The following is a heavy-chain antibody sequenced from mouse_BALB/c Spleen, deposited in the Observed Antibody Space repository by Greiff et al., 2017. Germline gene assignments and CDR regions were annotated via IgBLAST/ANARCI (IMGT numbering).Heavy chain of an antibody. CDR2: IRLKSNNYAT. Sequence: EVKLMESGGGLVQPGGSMKLSCVASGFTFSNYWMNWVRQSPEKGLEWVAEIRLKSNNYATHYAESVKGRFTISRDDSKSSVYLQMNNLRAEDTGIYYCTRTYDYDDGYFDYWGQGTTLTVSS. CDR1: GFTFSNYW. J-gene: IGHJ2*01. CDR3: TRTYDYDDGYFDY. V-gene: IGHV6-6*02. D-gene: IGHD2-4*01.